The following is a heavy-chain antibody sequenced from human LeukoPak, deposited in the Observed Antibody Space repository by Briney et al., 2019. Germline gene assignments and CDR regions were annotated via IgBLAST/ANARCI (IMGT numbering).Heavy chain of an antibody. D-gene: IGHD6-19*01. CDR1: GFSFSNYW. V-gene: IGHV3-74*01. J-gene: IGHJ4*02. CDR3: ARDSSGTY. CDR2: IKSDGSRI. Sequence: GGSLRLSCAASGFSFSNYWMHWVRQAPGKGLGWVSGIKSDGSRIIYADSVKGRFSISRDNAKNTLYLQMNSLRAEDTSVYVCARDSSGTYWGQGTLVSVST.